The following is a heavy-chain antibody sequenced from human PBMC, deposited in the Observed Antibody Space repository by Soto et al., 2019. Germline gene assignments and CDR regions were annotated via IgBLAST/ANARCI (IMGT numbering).Heavy chain of an antibody. V-gene: IGHV3-74*01. D-gene: IGHD2-21*02. J-gene: IGHJ3*01. CDR2: IHSDGSST. CDR3: ARGDRGPFDL. Sequence: EVQLVESEGGLVQAGGSLIVSCAASVFTFSYYCMHWVRQAPGQGLVWVSRIHSDGSSTTYADSVKGRFTISRDNAKNTLYLQMNSLRAEDTAVYYCARGDRGPFDLWGQGTMVTVSS. CDR1: VFTFSYYC.